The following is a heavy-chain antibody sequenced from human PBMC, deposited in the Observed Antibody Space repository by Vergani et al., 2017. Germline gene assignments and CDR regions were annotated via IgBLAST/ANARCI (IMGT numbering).Heavy chain of an antibody. Sequence: QVQLVESGGGVVQPGGSLRLSCAASGFTFNSYGMHWVRQPPGKGLAWVASKRSDESRRYYGDSMEGPFTISRDNSKNTLYLQMKSLRPADTAVYYCGRVGIKYCSSTSCSYNWFDPWGQGTLVTVSS. V-gene: IGHV3-30*02. CDR3: GRVGIKYCSSTSCSYNWFDP. D-gene: IGHD2-2*01. CDR2: KRSDESRR. CDR1: GFTFNSYG. J-gene: IGHJ5*01.